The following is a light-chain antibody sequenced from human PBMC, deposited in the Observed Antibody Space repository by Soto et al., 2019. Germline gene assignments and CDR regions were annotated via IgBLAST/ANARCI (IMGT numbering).Light chain of an antibody. CDR1: QGISHY. J-gene: IGKJ1*01. CDR3: QKYNSAPRT. CDR2: AAS. V-gene: IGKV1-27*01. Sequence: DIQMTQSPSSLSASVVDRVTITCRASQGISHYLAGYQQKPGKVPKLLIYAASTLQSRVPSRFSGSGSGTDFNLTISSLQPEDVGTYYCQKYNSAPRTFGQGTKVEIK.